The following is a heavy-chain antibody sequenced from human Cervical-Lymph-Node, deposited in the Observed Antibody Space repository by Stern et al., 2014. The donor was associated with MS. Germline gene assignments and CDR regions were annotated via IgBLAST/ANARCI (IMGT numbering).Heavy chain of an antibody. Sequence: VQLVESGGGVVQPGRSLRLSCAASGFNFTSYAIHWVRQAPGKGLEWVAVISYDGNTEYYADSVRGRFTISRDNSKNTLYLQMNSLRAEDTSVYYCARGDPIWSGSFDFWGQGTLVTVSS. CDR2: ISYDGNTE. CDR1: GFNFTSYA. J-gene: IGHJ4*02. V-gene: IGHV3-30-3*01. CDR3: ARGDPIWSGSFDF. D-gene: IGHD3-3*01.